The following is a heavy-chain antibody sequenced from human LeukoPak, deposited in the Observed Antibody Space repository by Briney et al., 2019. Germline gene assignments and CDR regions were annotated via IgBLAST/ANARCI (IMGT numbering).Heavy chain of an antibody. V-gene: IGHV4-38-2*01. CDR3: ARLGALVVAPFDY. Sequence: PSETLSLTCAVSGYSISSGYYWGWIRQPPGKGLEWIGSIYHSGSTYYNPSLKSRVTISVDTSKDQFSLKLSSVTAADTAVYYCARLGALVVAPFDYWGQGTLVTVSS. D-gene: IGHD3-22*01. CDR2: IYHSGST. J-gene: IGHJ4*02. CDR1: GYSISSGYY.